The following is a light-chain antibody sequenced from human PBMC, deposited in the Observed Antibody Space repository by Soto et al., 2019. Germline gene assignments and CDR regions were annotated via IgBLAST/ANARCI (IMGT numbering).Light chain of an antibody. V-gene: IGKV3-20*01. J-gene: IGKJ1*01. CDR1: QSVSSSY. CDR2: GAS. Sequence: EIVLTQSPGTLSLCPGERATLSCRASQSVSSSYLAWYQQKPGQAPRLLIYGASSRATGIPDRFSGSGSGTDFTLAIRRLEPEDFAVYYCHQFGYSPRTFGQGTKVDIK. CDR3: HQFGYSPRT.